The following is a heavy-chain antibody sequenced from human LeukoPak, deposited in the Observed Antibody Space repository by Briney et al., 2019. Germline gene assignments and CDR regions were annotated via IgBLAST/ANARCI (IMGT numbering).Heavy chain of an antibody. V-gene: IGHV3-23*01. CDR3: VKDDGWVQYAN. Sequence: PGGSLRLSCAASGFTFSSYGMNWVRQAPGKGVEWVSGIRTDGVTTYYADSVKGRFIISRDNSKNTVYLQMNSLSAEDAAVYYCVKDDGWVQYANWGQGTLVTVSS. D-gene: IGHD5-24*01. CDR1: GFTFSSYG. J-gene: IGHJ4*02. CDR2: IRTDGVTT.